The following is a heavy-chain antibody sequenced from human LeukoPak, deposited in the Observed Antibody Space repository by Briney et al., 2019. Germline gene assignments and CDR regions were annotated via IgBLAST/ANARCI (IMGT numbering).Heavy chain of an antibody. CDR1: GFTFSSYG. V-gene: IGHV3-33*01. CDR2: IWYDGSNK. CDR3: ARGQENYYGSGSYYSYYYYGMDV. D-gene: IGHD3-10*01. J-gene: IGHJ6*02. Sequence: GGSPRLSCAASGFTFSSYGMHWVRQAPGKGLEWVAVIWYDGSNKYYADSVKGRFTISRDNSKNTLYLQMNSLRAEDTAVYYCARGQENYYGSGSYYSYYYYGMDVWGQGTTVTVSS.